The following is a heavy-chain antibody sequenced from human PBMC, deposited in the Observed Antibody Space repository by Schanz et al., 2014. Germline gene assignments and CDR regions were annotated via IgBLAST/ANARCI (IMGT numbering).Heavy chain of an antibody. J-gene: IGHJ2*01. Sequence: QVQLQESGPGLVKPSQTLSLTCTVSGGSIRSGTYYWSWIRQPAGKARKWVGRVFPNGITNYNPAHKNQVTISQKTTKSQCAQALASRTAADTAVYYCARDTTWRLDLWGRGTLVTVSS. CDR2: VFPNGIT. CDR1: GGSIRSGTYY. V-gene: IGHV4-61*02. D-gene: IGHD1-1*01. CDR3: ARDTTWRLDL.